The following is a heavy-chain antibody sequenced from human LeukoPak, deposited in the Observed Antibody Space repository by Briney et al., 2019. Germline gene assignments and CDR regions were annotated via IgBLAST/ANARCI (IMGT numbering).Heavy chain of an antibody. CDR3: ASLTYCSSTSCYVFSDY. V-gene: IGHV4-34*01. CDR2: INHSGST. D-gene: IGHD2-2*01. J-gene: IGHJ4*02. CDR1: GGSFSSYY. Sequence: SETLSLTCAVYGGSFSSYYWSWIRQPPGKGLEWIGEINHSGSTNYNPSLKSRVTISVDTSKNQFSLKLSSVTAADTAVYYCASLTYCSSTSCYVFSDYWGQGTLVTVSS.